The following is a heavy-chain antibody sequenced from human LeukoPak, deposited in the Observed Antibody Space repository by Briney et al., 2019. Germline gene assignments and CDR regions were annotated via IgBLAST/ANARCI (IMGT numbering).Heavy chain of an antibody. Sequence: ASVKVSCKASGYTFTGHYMHWVRQAPGQGLEWMGWINPNSGGTNYAQRFQGRVTMTRDTSISTAYMELSRLRSDDTAVYYCASTTYGDYALSPLDYWGQGTLVTVSS. V-gene: IGHV1-2*02. CDR1: GYTFTGHY. CDR3: ASTTYGDYALSPLDY. D-gene: IGHD4-17*01. J-gene: IGHJ4*02. CDR2: INPNSGGT.